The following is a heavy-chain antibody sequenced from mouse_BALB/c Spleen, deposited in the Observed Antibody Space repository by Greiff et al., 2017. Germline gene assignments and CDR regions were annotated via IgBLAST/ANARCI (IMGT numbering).Heavy chain of an antibody. D-gene: IGHD2-4*01. Sequence: DVKLQESGAELVKPGASVKLSCTASGFNIKDTYMHWVKQRPEQGLEWIGRIDPANGNTKYDPKFQGKATITADTSSNTAYLQLSSLTSEDTAVYYCARMGYDYGVDYWGQGTTLTVSS. CDR3: ARMGYDYGVDY. CDR1: GFNIKDTY. V-gene: IGHV14-3*02. J-gene: IGHJ2*01. CDR2: IDPANGNT.